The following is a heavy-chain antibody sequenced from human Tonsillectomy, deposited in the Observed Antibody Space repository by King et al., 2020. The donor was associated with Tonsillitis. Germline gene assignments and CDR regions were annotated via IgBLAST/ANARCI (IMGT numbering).Heavy chain of an antibody. Sequence: VQLVESGGGVVQPGRSLRLSCAASGFTFSSYGIHWVRQAPGKGLEWVAFILYDGSNIYYADSVKGRFTISRDNSKNTLYLQMNSLRAEDTAVYYCARERNDGFDIWGQGTMVTVSS. V-gene: IGHV3-33*08. CDR1: GFTFSSYG. CDR2: ILYDGSNI. CDR3: ARERNDGFDI. J-gene: IGHJ3*02.